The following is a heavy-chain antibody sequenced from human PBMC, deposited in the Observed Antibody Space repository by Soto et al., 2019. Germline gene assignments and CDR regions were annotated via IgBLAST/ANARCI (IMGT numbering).Heavy chain of an antibody. CDR3: ARGPKTSDF. CDR2: INTYNGKT. Sequence: QVQLVQSGAEVKKPGDSVKVSCKTSGYIFTTYSIAWVRQAPGQGLEWMGWINTYNGKTHYAQKFQGRVSVTTDPSTGTVYMELRSLTSDDTAVYYCARGPKTSDFWGKGTLVTVSS. CDR1: GYIFTTYS. D-gene: IGHD2-2*01. J-gene: IGHJ4*02. V-gene: IGHV1-18*04.